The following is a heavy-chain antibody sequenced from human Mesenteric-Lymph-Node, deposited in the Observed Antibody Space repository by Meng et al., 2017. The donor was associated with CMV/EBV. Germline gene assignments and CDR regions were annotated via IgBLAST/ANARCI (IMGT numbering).Heavy chain of an antibody. V-gene: IGHV3-30-3*01. CDR3: ARAGYSSSWDFDY. CDR2: ISYDGSNK. D-gene: IGHD6-13*01. CDR1: GFTFSSYA. Sequence: GESLKISCAASGFTFSSYAMHWVRQAPGKGLEWVAVISYDGSNKYYADSVKGRFTISRDNSKNTLYLQMNSLRAEDTAVYYCARAGYSSSWDFDYWGQGTLVTVSS. J-gene: IGHJ4*02.